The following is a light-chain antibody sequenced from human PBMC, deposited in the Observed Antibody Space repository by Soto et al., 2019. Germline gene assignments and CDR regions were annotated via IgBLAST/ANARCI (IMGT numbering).Light chain of an antibody. CDR1: SSDVGSYNL. CDR2: EGS. Sequence: QSALTQPASVSGSPVQSITISCTGTSSDVGSYNLVSWYQQHPGKAPKLMIYEGSKRPSGVSNRFSGSKSGNTASLTISGLQAEDEADYYCCSYAGSIYVFGTGTKVSVL. V-gene: IGLV2-23*01. CDR3: CSYAGSIYV. J-gene: IGLJ1*01.